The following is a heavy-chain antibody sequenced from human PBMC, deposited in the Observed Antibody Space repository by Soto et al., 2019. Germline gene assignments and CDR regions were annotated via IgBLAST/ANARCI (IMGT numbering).Heavy chain of an antibody. V-gene: IGHV1-18*01. Sequence: VQLVQYGAEVKKPGATVKVSCKASGYTFTSYGISWVRQAPGQGLEWMGWISAYNGNSNYSQKLKGRVTMTTDTSTSTPYRELRSLRSDHTAGHYGGRVKGIAVAGTEFDYWGQGTLVPVPS. D-gene: IGHD6-19*01. CDR2: ISAYNGNS. CDR1: GYTFTSYG. J-gene: IGHJ4*02. CDR3: GRVKGIAVAGTEFDY.